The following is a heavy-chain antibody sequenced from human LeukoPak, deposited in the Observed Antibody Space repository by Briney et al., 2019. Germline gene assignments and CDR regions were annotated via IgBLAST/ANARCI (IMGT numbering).Heavy chain of an antibody. CDR2: ISYDGSNK. Sequence: GGSLRLSCAASGFTFSSYGMHWVRQAPGKGLEWVAVISYDGSNKYYADSVKGRFTISRDNSKNTLYLQMNSLRAEDTAVYYCAKGDYYDSSGYYPFDYWGQEPWSPSPQ. CDR3: AKGDYYDSSGYYPFDY. CDR1: GFTFSSYG. V-gene: IGHV3-30*18. J-gene: IGHJ4*01. D-gene: IGHD3-22*01.